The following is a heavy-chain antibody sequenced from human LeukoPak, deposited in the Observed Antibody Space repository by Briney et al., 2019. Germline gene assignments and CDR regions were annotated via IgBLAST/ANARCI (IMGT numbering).Heavy chain of an antibody. D-gene: IGHD5-24*01. CDR1: GGSISSYY. Sequence: SETLSLTFTGSGGSISSYYWSWIRQPPGKGLEWIGYIYYSGSTNYNPSLKSRVTISEDTSKNQFSLKLSSVTAADTAVYYCARGHRWLQLGYFDYWGQGTLVTVSS. V-gene: IGHV4-59*01. CDR2: IYYSGST. J-gene: IGHJ4*02. CDR3: ARGHRWLQLGYFDY.